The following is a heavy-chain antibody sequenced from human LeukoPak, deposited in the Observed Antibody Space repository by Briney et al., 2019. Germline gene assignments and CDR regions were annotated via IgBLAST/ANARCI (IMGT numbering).Heavy chain of an antibody. D-gene: IGHD3-3*01. Sequence: GESLKISCKGSGYSFTSYWIGWVRQMPGKGLEWMGIIYPGDSGTRYSPSFQGQVTISADKSISTAYLQWSSLKASDTAMYYCATAPSSAYYDFWSGKGDIWGQGTMVTVSS. J-gene: IGHJ3*02. V-gene: IGHV5-51*01. CDR2: IYPGDSGT. CDR3: ATAPSSAYYDFWSGKGDI. CDR1: GYSFTSYW.